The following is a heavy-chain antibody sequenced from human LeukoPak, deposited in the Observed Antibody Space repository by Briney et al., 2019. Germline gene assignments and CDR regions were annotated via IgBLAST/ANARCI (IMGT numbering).Heavy chain of an antibody. CDR3: ARESPVMANFDS. CDR1: GASISNANYY. CDR2: VYASGST. D-gene: IGHD2-8*01. V-gene: IGHV4-61*02. J-gene: IGHJ4*02. Sequence: SETLSLTCTVSGASISNANYYWSWIRQPAGKGLEWIGRVYASGSTNYYPSLKGRVTISVDTSKNQFSLKLNSVTAADTAVYYCARESPVMANFDSWVQGTLVTVSS.